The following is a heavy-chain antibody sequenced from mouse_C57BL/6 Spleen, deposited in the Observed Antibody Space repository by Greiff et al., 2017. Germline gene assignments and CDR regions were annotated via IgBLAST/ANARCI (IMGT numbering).Heavy chain of an antibody. CDR3: ARALWGYFDY. Sequence: EVQLVESEGGLVQPGSSMKLSCTASGFTFSDYYMAWVRQVPEKGLEWVANINYDGSSTYYLYYLKSRFIISRDNAKNILYLQMISLKSEDTATYYCARALWGYFDYWGQGTSLTVSS. J-gene: IGHJ2*02. D-gene: IGHD6-2*01. CDR1: GFTFSDYY. V-gene: IGHV5-16*01. CDR2: INYDGSST.